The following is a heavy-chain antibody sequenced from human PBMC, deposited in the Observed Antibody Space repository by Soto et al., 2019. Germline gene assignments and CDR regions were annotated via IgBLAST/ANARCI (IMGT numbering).Heavy chain of an antibody. V-gene: IGHV4-39*01. Sequence: KHTGKGLEWIGSIYYSGSTYYNPSLKSRVTISVDTSKNQFSLKLSSVTAADTAVYYCARHEAPSGWYFDYWGQGTQVTVAA. D-gene: IGHD6-19*01. CDR2: IYYSGST. J-gene: IGHJ4*02. CDR3: ARHEAPSGWYFDY.